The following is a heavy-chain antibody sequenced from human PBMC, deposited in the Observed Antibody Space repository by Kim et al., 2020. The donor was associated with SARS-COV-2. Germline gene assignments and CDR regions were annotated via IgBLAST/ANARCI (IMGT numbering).Heavy chain of an antibody. V-gene: IGHV3-23*01. D-gene: IGHD3-22*01. CDR3: AKGAPSMIVVVTNYFDY. Sequence: VKARLPISGDNSKNTLYLQMNSLRAEDTAVYYCAKGAPSMIVVVTNYFDYWGQGTLVTVSS. J-gene: IGHJ4*02.